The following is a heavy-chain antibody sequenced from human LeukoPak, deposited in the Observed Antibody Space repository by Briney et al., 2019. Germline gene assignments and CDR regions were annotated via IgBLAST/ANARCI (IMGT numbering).Heavy chain of an antibody. V-gene: IGHV3-23*01. Sequence: GGSLRLSCAASGFTFSNSAMAWVRQAPGKGLEWVSGISASGHYTYNADSGKGRFTISRDNSKNTLYLQMDSLRAEDTALYFCVKDGSWGDYYFYYYIDVWGKGTTVTVSS. CDR3: VKDGSWGDYYFYYYIDV. D-gene: IGHD3-16*01. CDR2: ISASGHYT. J-gene: IGHJ6*03. CDR1: GFTFSNSA.